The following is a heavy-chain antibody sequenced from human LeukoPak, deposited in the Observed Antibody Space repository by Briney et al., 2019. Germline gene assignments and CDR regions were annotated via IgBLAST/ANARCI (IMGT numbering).Heavy chain of an antibody. CDR3: ARDQEGFDY. V-gene: IGHV1-46*01. J-gene: IGHJ4*02. CDR2: IYPRDGST. Sequence: ASVKISCKTSGYTFTSNYIHWVRQAPRQRLVWMGMIYPRDGSTSYAQKFQGRVTVTGDTYTSTVHMELSGLRSEDTAVYYCARDQEGFDYWGQGTLVTVSS. CDR1: GYTFTSNY.